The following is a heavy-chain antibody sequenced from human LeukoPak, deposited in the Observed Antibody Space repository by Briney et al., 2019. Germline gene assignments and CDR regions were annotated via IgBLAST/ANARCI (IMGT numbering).Heavy chain of an antibody. D-gene: IGHD3-16*01. J-gene: IGHJ3*02. Sequence: AGGSLRLSCAASGFTFSSYWMHWVRQVPGKGLVWVSRINSDGSSTIYADSVKGRFTISRDNAKNTLYVQMNSLRAEDTAVYYCSTGLGHAFDIWGRGTMVTVSS. CDR3: STGLGHAFDI. CDR2: INSDGSST. V-gene: IGHV3-74*01. CDR1: GFTFSSYW.